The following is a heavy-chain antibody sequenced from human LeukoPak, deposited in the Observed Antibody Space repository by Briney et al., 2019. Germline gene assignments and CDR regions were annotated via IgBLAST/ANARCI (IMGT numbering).Heavy chain of an antibody. Sequence: GGSLRLSCVASGFTLSSYSMSWVRQAPGKGLEWVSAMSGSDTGSWYADSVKGRFTISRDTSKTTLYLQMNSLRAEDTAVYYCAKADCSGGSCYSADYWGQGTLVTVSS. J-gene: IGHJ4*02. CDR2: MSGSDTGS. CDR1: GFTLSSYS. D-gene: IGHD2-15*01. CDR3: AKADCSGGSCYSADY. V-gene: IGHV3-23*01.